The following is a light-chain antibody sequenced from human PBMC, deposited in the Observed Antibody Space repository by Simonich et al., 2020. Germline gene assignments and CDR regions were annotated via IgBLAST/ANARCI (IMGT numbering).Light chain of an antibody. CDR1: SSDVGSYNL. CDR2: EGS. V-gene: IGLV2-23*03. CDR3: CSYAGSSTFGV. Sequence: QSALTQPASVSGSPGQSFTISCTGTSSDVGSYNLVSWYQQHPGKAPKLMIYEGSKRPSGCSNRFSGSKSGNTASLTISGLQAEDEADYYCCSYAGSSTFGVFGGGTKLTVL. J-gene: IGLJ3*02.